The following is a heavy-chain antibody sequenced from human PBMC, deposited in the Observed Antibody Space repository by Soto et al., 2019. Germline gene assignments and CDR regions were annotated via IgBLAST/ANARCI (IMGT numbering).Heavy chain of an antibody. D-gene: IGHD6-13*01. Sequence: QVQLQESGPGLVKPSQTLSLTCTVSGGSISSGDYYWSWIRQPPGKGLEWIGYIYYSGSTYYNPSLQSRFTISVDTSKNQFSLKLSSVTAADTAVYYCARTQRIAAAEGPIDYWGQGTLVTVSS. CDR2: IYYSGST. V-gene: IGHV4-30-4*01. J-gene: IGHJ4*02. CDR1: GGSISSGDYY. CDR3: ARTQRIAAAEGPIDY.